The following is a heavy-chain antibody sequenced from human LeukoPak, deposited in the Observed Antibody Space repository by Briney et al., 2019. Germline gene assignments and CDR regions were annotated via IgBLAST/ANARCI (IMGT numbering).Heavy chain of an antibody. CDR3: AKVLYYGSGSYPTYYFDY. J-gene: IGHJ4*02. CDR2: ICGSGGRT. D-gene: IGHD3-10*01. CDR1: GFTFSSYA. Sequence: GGALRLSCADSGFTFSSYAMSWVRPAPGKGREWVSDICGSGGRTYYADSVKGRFTLSRDNSKNTLYLQMNSLRAEDTAVYYCAKVLYYGSGSYPTYYFDYWGQGTLVTVSS. V-gene: IGHV3-23*01.